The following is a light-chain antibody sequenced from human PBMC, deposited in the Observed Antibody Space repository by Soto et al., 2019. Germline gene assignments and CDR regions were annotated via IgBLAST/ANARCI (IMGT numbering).Light chain of an antibody. CDR2: GNN. Sequence: QSVLTQPPSVSGAPGQTITISCTGSSSNIGAGYDVHWYQQLPVRAPKLLIYGNNNRPSGVPDRFSGSKSGTSVSLAITGLRGEDEADYQCQSYDSSLTNAVFGGGTTLTVL. J-gene: IGLJ2*01. V-gene: IGLV1-40*01. CDR1: SSNIGAGYD. CDR3: QSYDSSLTNAV.